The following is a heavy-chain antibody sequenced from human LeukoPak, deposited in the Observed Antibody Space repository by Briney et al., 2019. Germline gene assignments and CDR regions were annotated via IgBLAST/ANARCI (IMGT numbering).Heavy chain of an antibody. CDR2: IYYSGST. Sequence: SETLSLTCIVSGGSISSYYWSWIRQPPGKGLEWIGYIYYSGSTNYNPSLKSRVTISVDTSKKQFSLKLSSVTAADTAVYYCARVYDFWSGDGNWFDPWGQGTLVTVSS. J-gene: IGHJ5*02. V-gene: IGHV4-59*01. D-gene: IGHD3-3*01. CDR3: ARVYDFWSGDGNWFDP. CDR1: GGSISSYY.